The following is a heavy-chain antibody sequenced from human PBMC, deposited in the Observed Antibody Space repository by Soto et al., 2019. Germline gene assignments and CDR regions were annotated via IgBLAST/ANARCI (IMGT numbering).Heavy chain of an antibody. CDR2: VAANVSNR. Sequence: EVQLLQSGGGLVQPGGSLRLSCAASGITFTTYAMSWVRQAPGKGLEWVSTVAANVSNRHYADFVKGRFTISRDNSKNTLSLQMNSLRVEDTAIYYCAGDYLRLNSLNGNFYSFGMDVWGQGTAVTVSS. D-gene: IGHD4-17*01. CDR3: AGDYLRLNSLNGNFYSFGMDV. CDR1: GITFTTYA. V-gene: IGHV3-23*01. J-gene: IGHJ6*02.